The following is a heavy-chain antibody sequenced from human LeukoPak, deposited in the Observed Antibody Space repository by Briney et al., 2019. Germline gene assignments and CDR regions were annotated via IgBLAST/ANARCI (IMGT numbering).Heavy chain of an antibody. CDR2: SSGSGVST. D-gene: IGHD2-2*02. J-gene: IGHJ4*02. CDR3: AKDHWSGNYCSSTSCYTGGVDY. Sequence: GGSLRLSCAASGFTFSSYAMSWVRQAPGKGLEWVSASSGSGVSTYYADSVKGRFTISRDNSKNTLYLQMNSLRAEDTAVYYCAKDHWSGNYCSSTSCYTGGVDYWGQGTLVTVSS. V-gene: IGHV3-23*01. CDR1: GFTFSSYA.